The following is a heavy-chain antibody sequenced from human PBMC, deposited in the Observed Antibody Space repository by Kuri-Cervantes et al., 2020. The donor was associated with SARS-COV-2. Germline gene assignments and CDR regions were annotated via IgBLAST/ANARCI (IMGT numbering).Heavy chain of an antibody. CDR3: ARELYMRRLDAFDI. CDR1: GFTFSSYW. V-gene: IGHV3-74*01. CDR2: INSDGSST. J-gene: IGHJ3*02. Sequence: GESLKISCAASGFTFSSYWMHWVRQAPGKGLVWVSRINSDGSSTSYADSVKGRFTISRDNAKNTLYLQTNSLRAEDTAVYYCARELYMRRLDAFDIWGQGTMVTVSS. D-gene: IGHD1-1*01.